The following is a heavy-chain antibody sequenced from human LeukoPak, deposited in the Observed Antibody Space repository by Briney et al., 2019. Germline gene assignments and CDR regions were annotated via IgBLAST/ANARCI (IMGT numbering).Heavy chain of an antibody. CDR1: GGSISSYY. D-gene: IGHD7-27*01. CDR2: IYYSGST. J-gene: IGHJ4*02. V-gene: IGHV4-59*01. Sequence: NPSETLSLTCTVSGGSISSYYWSWLRQPPGKGLEWIGYIYYSGSTNYNPSLKSRVTISVDTSKNQFSLKLSSVTAADTAVYYCARALGPHDPFDYWGQGTLVTVSS. CDR3: ARALGPHDPFDY.